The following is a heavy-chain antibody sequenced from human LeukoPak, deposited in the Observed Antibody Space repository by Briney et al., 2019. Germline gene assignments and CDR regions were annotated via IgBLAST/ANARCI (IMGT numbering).Heavy chain of an antibody. V-gene: IGHV3-23*01. D-gene: IGHD1-26*01. CDR3: AKPRIEYSGSYFDY. J-gene: IGHJ4*02. Sequence: SGGSLRLSCAASGFTFSTYEMNWVRQAPGKGLEWVSAISGSGGSTYYADSVKGRFTISRDNSKNTLYLQMNSLRAEDTAAYYCAKPRIEYSGSYFDYWGQGTLVTVSS. CDR2: ISGSGGST. CDR1: GFTFSTYE.